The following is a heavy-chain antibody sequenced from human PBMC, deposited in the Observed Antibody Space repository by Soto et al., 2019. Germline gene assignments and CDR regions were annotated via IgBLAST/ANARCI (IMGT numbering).Heavy chain of an antibody. Sequence: PGGSLRLSCAASGFTFSSYAMSWVRQAPGKGLEWVSAISGSGGSTYYTDSVKGRFTISRDNSRNTLYLQMNSLRAEDTAVYYCAKDGYDFLTGSFDYWGQGTLVTVSS. CDR1: GFTFSSYA. V-gene: IGHV3-23*01. CDR2: ISGSGGST. J-gene: IGHJ4*02. D-gene: IGHD3-9*01. CDR3: AKDGYDFLTGSFDY.